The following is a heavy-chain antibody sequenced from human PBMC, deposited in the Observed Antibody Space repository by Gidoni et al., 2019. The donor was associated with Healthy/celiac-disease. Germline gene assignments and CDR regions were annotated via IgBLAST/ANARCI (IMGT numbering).Heavy chain of an antibody. V-gene: IGHV3-23*01. J-gene: IGHJ3*02. Sequence: EVQLLESGGGLVQPGGSLRLSCAASGFTFSSYAMSWVRQAPGKGLEWVSAISGSGGSTYYADSVKGRFTISRDNSKNTLYLQMNSLRAEDTAVYYCAKALGTAIPSEVYLDAFDIWGQGTMVTVSS. CDR2: ISGSGGST. CDR1: GFTFSSYA. CDR3: AKALGTAIPSEVYLDAFDI. D-gene: IGHD5-18*01.